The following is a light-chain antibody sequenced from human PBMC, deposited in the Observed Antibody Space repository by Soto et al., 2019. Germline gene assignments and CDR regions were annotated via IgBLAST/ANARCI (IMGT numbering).Light chain of an antibody. V-gene: IGKV1-5*01. CDR2: DAS. CDR3: QQYNSYSPTWT. J-gene: IGKJ1*01. CDR1: QSISSW. Sequence: GDRVTITCRASQSISSWLAWYQQKPGKAPKLLIYDASSLESGVPSGFSGSGSGTEFTLTISSLQPDDFATYYCQQYNSYSPTWTFGQGTKVEIK.